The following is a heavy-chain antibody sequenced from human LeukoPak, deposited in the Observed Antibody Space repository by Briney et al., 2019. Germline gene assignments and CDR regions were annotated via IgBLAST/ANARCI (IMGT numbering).Heavy chain of an antibody. D-gene: IGHD1-26*01. CDR3: ARHDSRGGSYDY. V-gene: IGHV4-59*08. J-gene: IGHJ4*02. Sequence: PSETLSLTCSVSGGSTSNYHWSWVRQPPGKELEWIGYIRSGESATYNPSLESRVTVSIDTSKNQFSLKLSSLTAADTAVYYCARHDSRGGSYDYWGQGTLVTVSS. CDR2: IRSGESA. CDR1: GGSTSNYH.